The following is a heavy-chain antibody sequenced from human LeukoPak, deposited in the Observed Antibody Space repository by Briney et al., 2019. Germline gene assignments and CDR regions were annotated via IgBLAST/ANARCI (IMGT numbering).Heavy chain of an antibody. V-gene: IGHV3-66*01. CDR3: ARDQGCSGGSCYFEYFQH. CDR1: GFTVSSNY. J-gene: IGHJ1*01. CDR2: IYSGGST. Sequence: GGSLRLSCAASGFTVSSNYMSWVRQAPGKGLEWVSVIYSGGSTYYADSVKGRFTISRDNSKNTLYLQMNSLRAEDTAVYYCARDQGCSGGSCYFEYFQHWGQGTLVTVSS. D-gene: IGHD2-15*01.